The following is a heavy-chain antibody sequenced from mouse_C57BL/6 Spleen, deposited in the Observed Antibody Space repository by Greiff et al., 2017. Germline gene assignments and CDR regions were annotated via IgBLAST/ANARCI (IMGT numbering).Heavy chain of an antibody. CDR2: IDPETGGT. Sequence: QVHVKQSGAELVRPGASVTLSCKASGYTFTDYEMHWVKQTPVHGLEWIGAIDPETGGTAYNQKFKGKAILTADKSSSTAYMELRSLTSEDSAVYYCTSTEGYFDVWGTGTTVTVSS. J-gene: IGHJ1*03. V-gene: IGHV1-15*01. CDR3: TSTEGYFDV. CDR1: GYTFTDYE. D-gene: IGHD1-1*01.